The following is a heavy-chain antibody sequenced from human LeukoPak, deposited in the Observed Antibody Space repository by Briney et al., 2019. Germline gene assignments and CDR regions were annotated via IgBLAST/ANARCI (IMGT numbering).Heavy chain of an antibody. CDR2: ISHSGTT. D-gene: IGHD3-16*01. Sequence: SETLSLTCAVSGGSFSGYQWNWIRQSPGKGLEWLGEISHSGTTTYNPSLKSRVTISVDTSKNQFSLRLRSVTAADTGVYYCARGLVWRFLLDSRRDSFDIWGQGTTITVSS. V-gene: IGHV4-34*01. J-gene: IGHJ3*02. CDR1: GGSFSGYQ. CDR3: ARGLVWRFLLDSRRDSFDI.